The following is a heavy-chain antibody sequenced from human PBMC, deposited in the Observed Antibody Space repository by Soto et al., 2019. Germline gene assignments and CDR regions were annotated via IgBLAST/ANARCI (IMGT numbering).Heavy chain of an antibody. D-gene: IGHD6-25*01. V-gene: IGHV1-69*13. Sequence: GASVKVSWKASGGTFSSYAISWVRQAPGQGLEWMGGIIPIFGTANYAQKFQGRVTITADESTSTAYMELSSLRSEDTAVYYCAREGPYSRGYYFDYWGQGTLVTVSS. CDR2: IIPIFGTA. CDR1: GGTFSSYA. CDR3: AREGPYSRGYYFDY. J-gene: IGHJ4*02.